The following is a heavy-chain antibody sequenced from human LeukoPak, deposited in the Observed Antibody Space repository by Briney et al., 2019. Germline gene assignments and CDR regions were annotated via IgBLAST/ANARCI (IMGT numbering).Heavy chain of an antibody. CDR2: VIPIFGTA. CDR3: ARAPREYQLLWSAFDI. D-gene: IGHD2-2*01. CDR1: GGTFSSYA. V-gene: IGHV1-69*13. Sequence: GASVKVSCKASGGTFSSYAISWVRQAPGQGLEWMGGVIPIFGTANYAQKFQGRVTITADESTSTAYMELSSLRPEHTAVYYCARAPREYQLLWSAFDIWGQGTMVTVSS. J-gene: IGHJ3*02.